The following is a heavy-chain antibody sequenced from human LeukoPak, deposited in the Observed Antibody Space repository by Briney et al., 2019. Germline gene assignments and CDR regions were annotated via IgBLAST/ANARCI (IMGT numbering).Heavy chain of an antibody. D-gene: IGHD3-22*01. CDR1: GFTFSSYG. CDR3: AKDLPRITMIVVEGY. Sequence: GGSLRLSCAASGFTFSSYGMHWVRQAPGKGLEWVSAISGSGGSTYYADSVKGRFTISRDNSKNTLYLQMNSLRAEDTAVYYCAKDLPRITMIVVEGYWGQGTLVTVSS. V-gene: IGHV3-23*01. CDR2: ISGSGGST. J-gene: IGHJ4*02.